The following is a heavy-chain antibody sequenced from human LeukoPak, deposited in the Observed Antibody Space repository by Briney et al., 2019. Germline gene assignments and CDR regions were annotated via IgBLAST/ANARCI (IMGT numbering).Heavy chain of an antibody. V-gene: IGHV1-2*02. D-gene: IGHD1-7*01. Sequence: ASVKVSCKASGYTFTGYYIYWVRQAPGQGLKWMGWINPNSGGTNYAQKFQGRVTMTRDTSISTGYMELSRLRSDDTAEYYCARGELIADWFDPWGQGTLVTVSS. J-gene: IGHJ5*02. CDR3: ARGELIADWFDP. CDR1: GYTFTGYY. CDR2: INPNSGGT.